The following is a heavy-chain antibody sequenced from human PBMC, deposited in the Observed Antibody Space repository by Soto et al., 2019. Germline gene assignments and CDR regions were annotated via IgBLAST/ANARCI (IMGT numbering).Heavy chain of an antibody. V-gene: IGHV1-69*01. J-gene: IGHJ4*02. CDR3: ARGLYCGGGCYSHFDY. D-gene: IGHD2-21*02. CDR2: IIPIGGTT. CDR1: GGTFSNYP. Sequence: VQLVQSGAEVKKPGSSVKVSCKASGGTFSNYPFIWVRQAPGQGLDWMGGIIPIGGTTDYGQRFQGRVTSTADESTNTAYMELSSLRSDDTAVYYCARGLYCGGGCYSHFDYWGQGTLVTVSS.